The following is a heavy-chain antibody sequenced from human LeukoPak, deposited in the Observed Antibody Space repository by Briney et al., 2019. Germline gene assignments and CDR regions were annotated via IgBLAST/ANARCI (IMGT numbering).Heavy chain of an antibody. J-gene: IGHJ6*02. CDR3: AREGGVAAADPLGMDV. CDR1: GYTFTSYG. D-gene: IGHD6-13*01. CDR2: IGAYNGNT. Sequence: ASVKVSCKASGYTFTSYGISWVRQAPGQGLEWMGWIGAYNGNTNYAQKLQGRVTMTTDTSTSTAYMELRSLRSDDTAVYYCAREGGVAAADPLGMDVWGQGTTVTVSS. V-gene: IGHV1-18*01.